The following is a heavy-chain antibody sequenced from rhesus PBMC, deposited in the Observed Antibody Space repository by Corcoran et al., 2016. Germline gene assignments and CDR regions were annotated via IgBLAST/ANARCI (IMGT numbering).Heavy chain of an antibody. CDR1: GGSISSNY. D-gene: IGHD2-39*01. Sequence: QGQLKQWGEGLGKPSETLSLTCAVYGGSISSNYWSWRGQPPGKGLEWIGRIRSGGSTNYHPPLKRSATTSSSASKNQFSLKLSSLTSADTAVYYGARPVVYTWHYFDYWRPGVLFTFSS. J-gene: IGHJ4*01. CDR3: ARPVVYTWHYFDY. V-gene: IGHV4-160*01. CDR2: IRSGGST.